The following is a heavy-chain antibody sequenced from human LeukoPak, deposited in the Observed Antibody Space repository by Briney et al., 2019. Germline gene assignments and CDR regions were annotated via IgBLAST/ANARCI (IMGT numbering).Heavy chain of an antibody. V-gene: IGHV3-7*01. J-gene: IGHJ6*02. CDR3: ARDKIVGGSGSYYNYYYYGMDV. Sequence: GGSLRLSCAASGFTFSSYWMSWVRQAPGKGLEWVANIKQDGSEKYYVDSVKGRFTISRDNAKNSLYLQMNSLRAEDTAVYYCARDKIVGGSGSYYNYYYYGMDVWGQGTMVTVSS. CDR2: IKQDGSEK. CDR1: GFTFSSYW. D-gene: IGHD3-10*01.